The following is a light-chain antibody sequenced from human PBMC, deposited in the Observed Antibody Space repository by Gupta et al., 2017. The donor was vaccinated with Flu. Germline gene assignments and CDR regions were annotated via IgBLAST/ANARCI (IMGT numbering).Light chain of an antibody. CDR2: YAS. CDR1: QSIGSS. V-gene: IGKV6-21*01. J-gene: IGKJ1*01. Sequence: EMGLTHLQAFQPGIQKEKVPITCRASQSIGSSLHWYQQKPDQSPKLLIKYASQSFSGVPSRFSGSGSGTDFTLTINSLEAEDAATYYCHQSSSLPQTFGQGTKVEIK. CDR3: HQSSSLPQT.